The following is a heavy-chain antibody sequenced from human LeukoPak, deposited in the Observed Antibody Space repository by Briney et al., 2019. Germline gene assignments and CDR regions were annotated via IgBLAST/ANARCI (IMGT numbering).Heavy chain of an antibody. J-gene: IGHJ4*02. D-gene: IGHD3-3*01. Sequence: ASVKVSCKVSGYNLTELSMHWVRQAPGKGLERMGGFDPEDGETIYAQKFQGRVTMTEDTSTDTAYMELSSLRSEDTAVYYCANLRFLEWLQATLWGQGTLVTVSS. CDR1: GYNLTELS. V-gene: IGHV1-24*01. CDR2: FDPEDGET. CDR3: ANLRFLEWLQATL.